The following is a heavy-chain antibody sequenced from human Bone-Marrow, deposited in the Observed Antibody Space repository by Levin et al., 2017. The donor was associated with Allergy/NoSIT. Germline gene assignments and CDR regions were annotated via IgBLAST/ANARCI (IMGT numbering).Heavy chain of an antibody. CDR3: ARNPWIQLWLPYGMDV. V-gene: IGHV4-59*01. Sequence: PSETLSLTCPVSGGSITNYYWSWIRQSPGKGLEWIGYIYHNGKANYNPSLKSRVTISVDTSKNQFSLNLRSVTAADTAVYYCARNPWIQLWLPYGMDVWGQGTTVTVSS. J-gene: IGHJ6*02. CDR1: GGSITNYY. D-gene: IGHD5-18*01. CDR2: IYHNGKA.